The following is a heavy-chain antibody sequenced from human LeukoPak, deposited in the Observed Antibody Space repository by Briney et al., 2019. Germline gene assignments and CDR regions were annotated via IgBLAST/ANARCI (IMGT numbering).Heavy chain of an antibody. CDR2: IKQDGSEK. D-gene: IGHD3-22*01. CDR1: GFTFSSYW. J-gene: IGHJ4*02. CDR3: AGGGYDSSGYRDY. V-gene: IGHV3-7*04. Sequence: GGSLRLSCAASGFTFSSYWMSWVRQAPGKGLEWVANIKQDGSEKYYVDSVKGRFTISRDNAKNSLYLQMNSLRAEDTAVYYWAGGGYDSSGYRDYWGQGTLVTVSS.